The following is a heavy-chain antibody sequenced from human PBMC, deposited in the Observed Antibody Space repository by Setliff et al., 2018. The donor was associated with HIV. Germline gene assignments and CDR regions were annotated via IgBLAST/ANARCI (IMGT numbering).Heavy chain of an antibody. CDR3: ARHRDPPGTSWIYYYYYMDL. CDR2: IYYSGTA. D-gene: IGHD6-13*01. Sequence: PSETLSLTCSISDASINSNNYYWVWIRQTPGKGLEWIGSIYYSGTAYYNPSLKSRVTMSIDTSTNQFSLKLNSVTAADTGVYYCARHRDPPGTSWIYYYYYMDLWGAGTTVTVSS. J-gene: IGHJ6*03. V-gene: IGHV4-39*01. CDR1: DASINSNNYY.